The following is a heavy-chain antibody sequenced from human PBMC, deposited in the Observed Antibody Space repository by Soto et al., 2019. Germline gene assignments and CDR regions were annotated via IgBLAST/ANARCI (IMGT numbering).Heavy chain of an antibody. D-gene: IGHD5-12*01. CDR3: ARDLGGIVATIGRKWFDP. CDR2: IIPIFGTA. CDR1: GGTFSSYA. Sequence: QVQLVQSGAEVKKPGSSVKVSCKASGGTFSSYAISWVRQAPGQGLEWMGGIIPIFGTANYAQKFQGRVTTTADDSTSTACMELSSLRSEDRAVYYCARDLGGIVATIGRKWFDPWGQGTLVTVSS. V-gene: IGHV1-69*01. J-gene: IGHJ5*02.